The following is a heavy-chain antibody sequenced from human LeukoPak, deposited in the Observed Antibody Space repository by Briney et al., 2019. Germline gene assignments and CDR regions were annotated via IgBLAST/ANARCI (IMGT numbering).Heavy chain of an antibody. D-gene: IGHD2-15*01. V-gene: IGHV3-66*01. CDR2: SYSGGST. J-gene: IGHJ6*02. Sequence: GGSLRLSCAASGFTVSSNYMSWVRQAPGKGLEWVSVSYSGGSTYYADSVKGRFTISRDNSKNTLYLQMNSLRAEDTAVYYCARDGTRYCSGGSCLYYYGMDVWGQGTTVTVSS. CDR1: GFTVSSNY. CDR3: ARDGTRYCSGGSCLYYYGMDV.